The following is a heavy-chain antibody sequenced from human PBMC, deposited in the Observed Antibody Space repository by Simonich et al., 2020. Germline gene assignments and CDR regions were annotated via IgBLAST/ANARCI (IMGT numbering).Heavy chain of an antibody. CDR1: GFTFSSYW. Sequence: EVQLVESGGGLVQPGGSLRLSCAASGFTFSSYWMHWVRQAPGKGLEWVSSINSDGSSTSYADSVKGRFTISRDNAKNTLYLQMNSLRAEDTAVYYCARDYSNYDAFDIWGQGTMVTVSS. CDR2: INSDGSST. J-gene: IGHJ3*02. D-gene: IGHD4-4*01. V-gene: IGHV3-74*01. CDR3: ARDYSNYDAFDI.